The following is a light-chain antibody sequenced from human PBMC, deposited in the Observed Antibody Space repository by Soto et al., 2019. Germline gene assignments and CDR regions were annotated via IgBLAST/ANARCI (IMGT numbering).Light chain of an antibody. J-gene: IGKJ5*01. V-gene: IGKV4-1*01. CDR2: WAS. Sequence: DIVITQSPDSLAVSLGERATINCKSSQSVLYSSNNKNYLAWYQQKPGQPPKLLIYWASTRESGVPDRFSGSGSGTDFTLTISSLQAEDVAVYYCQQRNVWPPVTFGQGTRLEIK. CDR3: QQRNVWPPVT. CDR1: QSVLYSSNNKNY.